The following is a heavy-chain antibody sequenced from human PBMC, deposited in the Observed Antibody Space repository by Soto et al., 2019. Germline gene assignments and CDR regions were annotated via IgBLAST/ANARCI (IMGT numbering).Heavy chain of an antibody. CDR3: AKQGTVLRFLEWSHDAFDI. Sequence: GGSLRLSCAASGFTFSSYAMSWVRQAPGKGLEWVSAISGSGGSTYYADSVKGRFTISRDNSKNTLYLQMNSLRAEDTAVYYCAKQGTVLRFLEWSHDAFDIWGQGTMVTVSS. CDR1: GFTFSSYA. CDR2: ISGSGGST. J-gene: IGHJ3*02. V-gene: IGHV3-23*01. D-gene: IGHD3-3*01.